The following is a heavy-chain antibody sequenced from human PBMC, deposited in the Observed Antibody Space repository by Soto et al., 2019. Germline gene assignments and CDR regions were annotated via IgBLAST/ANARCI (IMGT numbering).Heavy chain of an antibody. Sequence: LSLTCTVSGASVSSGTHFWSWIRQPPGKGLEWIGNIHYRGSTSYNPSLRGRATISLDMSKNQFSLKVTSVTAADTAVYFCARGFRPYCSTTTCHPADVVWGQGTTVTVSS. J-gene: IGHJ6*02. V-gene: IGHV4-61*01. CDR3: ARGFRPYCSTTTCHPADVV. D-gene: IGHD2-21*01. CDR2: IHYRGST. CDR1: GASVSSGTHF.